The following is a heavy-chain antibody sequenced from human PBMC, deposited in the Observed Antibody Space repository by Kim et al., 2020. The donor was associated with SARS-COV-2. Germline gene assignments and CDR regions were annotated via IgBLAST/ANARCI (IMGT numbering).Heavy chain of an antibody. CDR1: GFKFNYDD. Sequence: GGSLRLSCEASGFKFNYDDINWVRQPPGKGLQWVSGIGGRGGDTHYADSVRGRFTISRDISKNTVFLQMDSLRADDTAVYYCAKGNWIDGTRSWGQGTLV. CDR2: IGGRGGDT. D-gene: IGHD2-2*03. J-gene: IGHJ4*02. CDR3: AKGNWIDGTRS. V-gene: IGHV3-23*01.